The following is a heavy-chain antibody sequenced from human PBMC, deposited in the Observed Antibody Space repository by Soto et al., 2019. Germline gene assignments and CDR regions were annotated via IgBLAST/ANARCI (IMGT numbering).Heavy chain of an antibody. Sequence: QVQLLQSGAEVKKPGASVKVSCKASGDTFTANYIHWVRQAPGQGFEWMGWINPKSGGTKYPQKFQGIVTMTRDTSLSAVDMTLTRLTSDDTAVYYCARHLAKGGGIAGFDYWGQGTLVTVSS. CDR2: INPKSGGT. J-gene: IGHJ4*02. CDR1: GDTFTANY. CDR3: ARHLAKGGGIAGFDY. D-gene: IGHD1-26*01. V-gene: IGHV1-2*02.